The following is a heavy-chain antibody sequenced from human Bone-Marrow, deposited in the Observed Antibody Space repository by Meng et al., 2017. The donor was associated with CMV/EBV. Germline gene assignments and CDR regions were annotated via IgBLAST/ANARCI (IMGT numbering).Heavy chain of an antibody. V-gene: IGHV3-30*02. D-gene: IGHD2-2*01. Sequence: GGSLRLSCAASGFTFDEYGMHWVRQTPGKGLEWVAFIRHDGTNKFYGDSVKGRFTISRDNSKNTLYLQMNSLRAEDTAIYSCARGRRYCSSISCQTYFDYWGQGTLVTVSS. CDR3: ARGRRYCSSISCQTYFDY. CDR2: IRHDGTNK. CDR1: GFTFDEYG. J-gene: IGHJ4*02.